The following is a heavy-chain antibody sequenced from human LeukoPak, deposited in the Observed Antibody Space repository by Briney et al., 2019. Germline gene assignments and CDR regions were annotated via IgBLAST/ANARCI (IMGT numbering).Heavy chain of an antibody. J-gene: IGHJ4*02. CDR1: GFTFSTFA. CDR2: ISGSGGTT. D-gene: IGHD1-26*01. CDR3: AKGGKWDVTPFDY. Sequence: GGSLRLSCAASGFTFSTFAMNWVRQVPGKGLECVSAISGSGGTTYYADSVKGRLTISRDNSKNTLYLQVNSLRAEDTAVYYCAKGGKWDVTPFDYWGQGTLVTVSS. V-gene: IGHV3-23*01.